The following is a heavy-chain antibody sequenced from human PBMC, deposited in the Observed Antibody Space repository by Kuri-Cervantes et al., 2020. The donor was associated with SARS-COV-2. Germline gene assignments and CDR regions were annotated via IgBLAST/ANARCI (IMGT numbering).Heavy chain of an antibody. D-gene: IGHD6-13*01. Sequence: GESLKISCAASGFTFSSYSMNWVRQAPGKGLEWVSSISRSSNYIYYGDSVKGRFTISRDNAKNSLYLQMNSLRAEDTALYYCAKDIAAQPYYYMDVWGKGTTVTVSS. V-gene: IGHV3-21*04. CDR1: GFTFSSYS. CDR3: AKDIAAQPYYYMDV. CDR2: ISRSSNYI. J-gene: IGHJ6*03.